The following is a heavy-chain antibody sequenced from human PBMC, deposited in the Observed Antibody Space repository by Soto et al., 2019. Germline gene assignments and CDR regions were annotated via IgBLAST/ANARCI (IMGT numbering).Heavy chain of an antibody. CDR1: GGSMSSYY. D-gene: IGHD3-22*01. Sequence: SXTLSLTCTVSGGSMSSYYWSWIRQPPVKGLEWIGYIYYSGSTNYNPSLKSRVTISVDTSKNQFSLKLSSVTAADTAVYYCARVLSGDYYDSSGYSDYWGQGTLVTVSS. V-gene: IGHV4-59*01. CDR3: ARVLSGDYYDSSGYSDY. CDR2: IYYSGST. J-gene: IGHJ4*02.